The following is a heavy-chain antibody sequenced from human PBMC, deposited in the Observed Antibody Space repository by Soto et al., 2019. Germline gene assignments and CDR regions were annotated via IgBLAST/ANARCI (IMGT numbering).Heavy chain of an antibody. CDR1: AFTFSSYP. V-gene: IGHV3-23*01. CDR2: ISYSGDTR. J-gene: IGHJ4*02. D-gene: IGHD3-16*01. Sequence: GGSLRLPCAASAFTFSSYPMSWVRQAPGKGLEWVSSISYSGDTRYYGDSVKGRFTISRDTSKNTMYLQMNTLRAADTGVYYCAKDIRCEDYWGQGTPVTVSS. CDR3: AKDIRCEDY.